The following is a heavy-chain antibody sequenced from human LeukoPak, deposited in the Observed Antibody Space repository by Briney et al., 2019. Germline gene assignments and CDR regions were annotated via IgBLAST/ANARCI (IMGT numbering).Heavy chain of an antibody. CDR3: AKVTSLGYSSSWYPEDY. CDR1: GFTFSSYG. V-gene: IGHV3-30*02. D-gene: IGHD6-13*01. Sequence: GGSLRLSCAASGFTFSSYGMHWVRQAPGKGLEWVAFIRYDGSNKYYADSVKGRFTISRDNSKNTLYLQMNSLRAEDTAVYYCAKVTSLGYSSSWYPEDYWGQGTLVTVSS. J-gene: IGHJ4*02. CDR2: IRYDGSNK.